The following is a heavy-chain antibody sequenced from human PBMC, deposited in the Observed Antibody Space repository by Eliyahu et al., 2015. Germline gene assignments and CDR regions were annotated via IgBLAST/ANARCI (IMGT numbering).Heavy chain of an antibody. CDR2: INAGGSST. Sequence: EVQLLESGGGXVQPGGSLXLSCAASXFTFXSYXMSWARQAPGKGLEWXSTINAGGSSTYYADSVKGRFTISRDNSKNTLYLQMNSLRAEDTAVYYCDASDYWGQGTLVTVSS. CDR3: DASDY. J-gene: IGHJ4*02. V-gene: IGHV3-23*01. CDR1: XFTFXSYX.